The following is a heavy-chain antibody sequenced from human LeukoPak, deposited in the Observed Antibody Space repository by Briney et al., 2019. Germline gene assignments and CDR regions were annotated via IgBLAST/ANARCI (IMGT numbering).Heavy chain of an antibody. Sequence: ASLKVSCKASGYTFTGYYMHWVRQAPGQGLEWMGWINPNSGGTNYAQKFQGRVTMTRDTSISTAYMELSRLRSDDTAVYYCARVGYYYGSGSYSPLDYWGQGTLVTVSS. CDR2: INPNSGGT. V-gene: IGHV1-2*02. D-gene: IGHD3-10*01. CDR1: GYTFTGYY. J-gene: IGHJ4*02. CDR3: ARVGYYYGSGSYSPLDY.